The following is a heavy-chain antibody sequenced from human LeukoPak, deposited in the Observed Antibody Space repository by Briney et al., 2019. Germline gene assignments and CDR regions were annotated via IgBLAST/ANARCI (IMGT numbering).Heavy chain of an antibody. V-gene: IGHV1-8*01. CDR3: ARGRPTRRTGTTRGYYYGMDV. D-gene: IGHD1-7*01. CDR2: INPNSGNT. J-gene: IGHJ6*02. CDR1: GYTFTSYY. Sequence: AAVKVSCKASGYTFTSYYSNQVVQATAQGLEGMGGINPNSGNTGYAQKFQGRGTITRNTSISTAYMELSSLRSEDTAVYYCARGRPTRRTGTTRGYYYGMDVWGQGTTVTVSS.